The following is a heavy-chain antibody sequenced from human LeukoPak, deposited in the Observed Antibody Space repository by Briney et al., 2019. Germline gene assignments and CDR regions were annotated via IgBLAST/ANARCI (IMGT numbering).Heavy chain of an antibody. CDR3: ARGARGSYQLLYWFDP. CDR2: INHSGST. V-gene: IGHV4-34*01. D-gene: IGHD2-2*01. CDR1: GGSFSGYY. Sequence: SETLSLTCAVYGGSFSGYYWSWIRQPPGKGLEWIGEINHSGSTNYNPSLKSRVTISVDTSKNQFSLKLSSVTAADTAVYYCARGARGSYQLLYWFDPWGQGTLVTVSS. J-gene: IGHJ5*02.